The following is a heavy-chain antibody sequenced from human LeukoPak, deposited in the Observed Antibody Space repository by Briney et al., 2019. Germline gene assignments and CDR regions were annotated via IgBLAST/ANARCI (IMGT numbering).Heavy chain of an antibody. V-gene: IGHV3-48*01. CDR3: ARDVIVGATTIIPFDY. J-gene: IGHJ4*02. CDR2: ITNSGNSK. CDR1: EFTFSSYS. Sequence: GGSLRLSCAASEFTFSSYSMNWVRQAPGKGLEWVSYITNSGNSKSYADSVKGRFTISRDNTKNSLYLQMNGLRAEDTAVYYCARDVIVGATTIIPFDYWGQGTLVTVSS. D-gene: IGHD1-26*01.